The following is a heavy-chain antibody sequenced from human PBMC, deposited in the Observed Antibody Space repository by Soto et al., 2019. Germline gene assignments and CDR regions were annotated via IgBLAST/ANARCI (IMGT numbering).Heavy chain of an antibody. CDR3: ARGLKTEYCSSTSCPFDY. D-gene: IGHD2-2*01. CDR1: GYTFTSYG. J-gene: IGHJ4*02. V-gene: IGHV1-18*01. CDR2: ISAYNGNT. Sequence: ASVKVSCKASGYTFTSYGISWVRQAPGQGLEWMGWISAYNGNTKYAQKLQGRVTMTTDTSTSTSYMELRSLRSDDTAVFYCARGLKTEYCSSTSCPFDYWGQGTLVTVSS.